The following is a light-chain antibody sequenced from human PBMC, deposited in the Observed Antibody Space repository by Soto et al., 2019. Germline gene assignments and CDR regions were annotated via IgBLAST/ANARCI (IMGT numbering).Light chain of an antibody. CDR3: QDYGTSAPWT. CDR2: RGS. CDR1: QNIRGNE. V-gene: IGKV3-20*01. Sequence: EVVLTQSPGTLSLSTGERATLSCRASQNIRGNELAWYQQKPGQAPRLLIYRGSSRATGIPDRFSGRGSGTDFTLTISRLEPDDFAVYYCQDYGTSAPWTFGQGTKVEIK. J-gene: IGKJ1*01.